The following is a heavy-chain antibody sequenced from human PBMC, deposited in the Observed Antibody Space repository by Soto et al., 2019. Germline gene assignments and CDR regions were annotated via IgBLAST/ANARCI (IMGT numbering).Heavy chain of an antibody. CDR3: AKDHYDSSGYYRPLPLDY. CDR2: ISYDGSNK. D-gene: IGHD3-22*01. CDR1: GFTFSSYG. J-gene: IGHJ4*02. V-gene: IGHV3-30*18. Sequence: PGGSLRLSCAASGFTFSSYGMRWVRQAPGEGLEWVAVISYDGSNKYYADSVKGQFTISRDNSKNTLYLQMNSLRAEDTAVYYCAKDHYDSSGYYRPLPLDYWGQGTLVTVSS.